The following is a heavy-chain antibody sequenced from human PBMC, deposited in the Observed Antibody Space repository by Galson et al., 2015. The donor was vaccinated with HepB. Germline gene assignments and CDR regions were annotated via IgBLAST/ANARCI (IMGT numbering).Heavy chain of an antibody. CDR3: ARNIGYCSSTSCSWGFQH. J-gene: IGHJ1*01. CDR1: GYSFTSYW. D-gene: IGHD2-2*01. Sequence: QSGAEVKKPGESLRISCKGSGYSFTSYWISWVRQMPGKGLEWMGRIDPSDSYTNYSPSFQGHVTISADKSISTAYLQWSSLKASDTAMYYCARNIGYCSSTSCSWGFQHWGQGTLVTVSS. V-gene: IGHV5-10-1*01. CDR2: IDPSDSYT.